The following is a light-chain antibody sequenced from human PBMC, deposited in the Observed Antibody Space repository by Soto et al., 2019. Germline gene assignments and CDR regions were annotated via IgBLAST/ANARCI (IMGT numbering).Light chain of an antibody. J-gene: IGLJ1*01. CDR1: SSNIGAGYD. CDR3: QSYDSSLQV. CDR2: GNI. Sequence: QSVLTQPPSVSGAPGQRVTISCTGSSSNIGAGYDVHWYQQLPGTAPKLLIYGNINRPSGVPDRFSGSKSGTSASLAITGLQAEDEADYYCQSYDSSLQVFGTGTKVTVL. V-gene: IGLV1-40*01.